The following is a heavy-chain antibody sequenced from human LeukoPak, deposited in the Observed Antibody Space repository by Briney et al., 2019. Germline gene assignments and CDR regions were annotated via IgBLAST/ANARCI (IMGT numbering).Heavy chain of an antibody. V-gene: IGHV3-7*01. D-gene: IGHD6-19*01. CDR2: IKQDGSEK. J-gene: IGHJ3*02. CDR1: GFTFSSYG. CDR3: ARGGSGWTVDAFDI. Sequence: GGSLRLSCAASGFTFSSYGMHWVRQAPGKGLEWVANIKQDGSEKYYVDSVKGRFTISRDNAKNSLYLQMNSLRAEDTAVYYCARGGSGWTVDAFDIWGQGTMVTVSS.